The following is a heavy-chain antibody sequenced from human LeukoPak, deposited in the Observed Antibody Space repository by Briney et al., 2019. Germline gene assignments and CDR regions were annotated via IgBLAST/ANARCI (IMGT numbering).Heavy chain of an antibody. CDR3: ARHYIAAAGTTSAGFDY. CDR2: IYPGDSDT. V-gene: IGHV5-51*01. CDR1: GYIFTSYW. Sequence: GASLQISCKGSGYIFTSYWIGWVRPLPGKGLEWMGIIYPGDSDTRYSPSFQGQVTISADKSISTAYLQWSSLKASDTAMYYCARHYIAAAGTTSAGFDYWGQGTLVTVSS. J-gene: IGHJ4*02. D-gene: IGHD6-13*01.